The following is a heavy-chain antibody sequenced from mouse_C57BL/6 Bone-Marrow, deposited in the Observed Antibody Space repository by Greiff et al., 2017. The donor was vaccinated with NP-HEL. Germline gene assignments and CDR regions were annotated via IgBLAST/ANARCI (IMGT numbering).Heavy chain of an antibody. CDR2: ISSGSSTI. Sequence: EVQRVESGGGLVKPGGSLKLSCAASGFTFSDYGMHWVRQAPEKGLEWVAYISSGSSTIYYADTVKGRFTISRDNAKNTLFLQMTSLRSEDTAMYYCARPRDYYGSSYWYFDVWGTGTTVTVSS. CDR3: ARPRDYYGSSYWYFDV. V-gene: IGHV5-17*01. CDR1: GFTFSDYG. D-gene: IGHD1-1*01. J-gene: IGHJ1*03.